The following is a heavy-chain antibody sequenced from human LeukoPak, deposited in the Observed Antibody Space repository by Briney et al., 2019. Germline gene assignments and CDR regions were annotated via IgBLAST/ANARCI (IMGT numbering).Heavy chain of an antibody. CDR1: GFTFTSSA. D-gene: IGHD3-22*01. CDR3: AASYYDSSGYGY. V-gene: IGHV1-58*02. Sequence: ASVKVSCKASGFTFTSSAMQWVRQARGQRLEWIGWIVVGSGNTNYAQKFQERVTITRDMSTSTAYMELSSLRSEDTAVYYCAASYYDSSGYGYWGQGTLVTVSS. J-gene: IGHJ4*02. CDR2: IVVGSGNT.